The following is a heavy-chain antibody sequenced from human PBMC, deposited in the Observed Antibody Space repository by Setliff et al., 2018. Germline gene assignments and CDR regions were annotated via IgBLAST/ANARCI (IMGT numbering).Heavy chain of an antibody. Sequence: LRLSCAASGFIFSSYAMHWVRQAPGKGLEWVAVMSYDGNNKYYADSVKGRFTISRDASEDSISLQMNSLRVDDTAVYFCRVWLGDLSRDFWGQGTLVTVSS. J-gene: IGHJ4*02. CDR2: MSYDGNNK. CDR1: GFIFSSYA. V-gene: IGHV3-30*07. D-gene: IGHD3-10*01. CDR3: RVWLGDLSRDF.